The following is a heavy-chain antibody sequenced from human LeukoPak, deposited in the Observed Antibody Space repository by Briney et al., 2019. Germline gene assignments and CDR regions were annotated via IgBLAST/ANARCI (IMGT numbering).Heavy chain of an antibody. Sequence: ASVKVSCKASGYTFTSYYMHWVRQAPGQGLEWMGIINPSGGSTSYAQKFQGRVTMTRDTSTSTVYMELSSLRSEDTAVYYRARVGSTGYFDYWGQGTLVTVSS. CDR1: GYTFTSYY. CDR2: INPSGGST. CDR3: ARVGSTGYFDY. J-gene: IGHJ4*02. V-gene: IGHV1-46*01.